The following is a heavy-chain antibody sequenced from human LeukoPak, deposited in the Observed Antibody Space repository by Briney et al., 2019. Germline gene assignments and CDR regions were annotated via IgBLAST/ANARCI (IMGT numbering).Heavy chain of an antibody. Sequence: ASVKVSCKASGYTFTGYYMHWVRQAPGQGLEWMGWINPNSGGTNYAQKFQGWVTMTRDTSISTAYMELSRLRSDGTAVYYCARDLRVERVPPLAYYYYGMDVWGQGTTVTVSS. V-gene: IGHV1-2*04. CDR2: INPNSGGT. J-gene: IGHJ6*02. CDR3: ARDLRVERVPPLAYYYYGMDV. CDR1: GYTFTGYY. D-gene: IGHD1-1*01.